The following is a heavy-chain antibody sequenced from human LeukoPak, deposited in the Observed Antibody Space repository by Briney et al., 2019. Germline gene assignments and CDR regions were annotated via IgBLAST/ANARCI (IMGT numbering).Heavy chain of an antibody. J-gene: IGHJ5*02. CDR3: ARVARYCSGGTCSWFDP. D-gene: IGHD2-15*01. V-gene: IGHV3-7*01. Sequence: GGSLRLSCAASGFSLSSKWMSWVRQAPGKGLEWVASINQDGTEKYYVDSLKGRFTISRDNAKNSPYLQMNSLRADDTAVYYCARVARYCSGGTCSWFDPWGQGTLVTVSS. CDR1: GFSLSSKW. CDR2: INQDGTEK.